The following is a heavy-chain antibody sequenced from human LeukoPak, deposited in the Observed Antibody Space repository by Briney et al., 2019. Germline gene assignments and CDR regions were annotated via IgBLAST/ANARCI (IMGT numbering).Heavy chain of an antibody. CDR2: ISSSSSTI. CDR1: GFTFSSYS. J-gene: IGHJ4*02. D-gene: IGHD3-22*01. V-gene: IGHV3-48*04. CDR3: ARGILYDSSGYYYPWGNY. Sequence: GGSLRLSCAASGFTFSSYSMNWVRQAPGKGLEWVSYISSSSSTIYYADSVKGRFTISRDNAKNSLYLQMNSLRAEDTAVYYCARGILYDSSGYYYPWGNYWGQGTLVTVSS.